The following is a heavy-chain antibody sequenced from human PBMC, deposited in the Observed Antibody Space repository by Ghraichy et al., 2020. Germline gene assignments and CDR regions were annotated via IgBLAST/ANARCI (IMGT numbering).Heavy chain of an antibody. Sequence: GGSLRLSCAASGFTFSSYAMSWVRQAPGKGLEWVSAISGSGGSTYYADSVKGRFTISRDNSKNTLYLQMNSLRAEDTAVYYCAKEHPEGYCTNGVCPPVYFDYWGQGTLVTVSS. V-gene: IGHV3-23*01. J-gene: IGHJ4*02. CDR1: GFTFSSYA. CDR3: AKEHPEGYCTNGVCPPVYFDY. D-gene: IGHD2-8*01. CDR2: ISGSGGST.